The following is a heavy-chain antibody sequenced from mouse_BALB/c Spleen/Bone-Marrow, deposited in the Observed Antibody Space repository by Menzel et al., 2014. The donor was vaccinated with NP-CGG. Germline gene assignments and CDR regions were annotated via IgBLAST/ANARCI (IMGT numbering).Heavy chain of an antibody. CDR1: GFDFSSYW. V-gene: IGHV4-1*02. J-gene: IGHJ1*01. CDR3: ARLNYYGNLFV. Sequence: EVKLQESGGGLVHPGGSLKLSCAASGFDFSSYWMSWVRQAPGKGLEWIGEINPDSGTINYTPSLKDKFIISRDNAKNTLYLQMSKVRSEDTALYYCARLNYYGNLFVWGAGTTVTVSS. D-gene: IGHD1-1*01. CDR2: INPDSGTI.